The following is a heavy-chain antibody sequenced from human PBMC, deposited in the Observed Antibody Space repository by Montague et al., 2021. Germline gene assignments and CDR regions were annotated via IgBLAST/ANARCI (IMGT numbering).Heavy chain of an antibody. J-gene: IGHJ4*02. D-gene: IGHD5-18*01. CDR3: AQDAVGYSYEEN. Sequence: SLRLSCAASGFTFRSSAMSWVRQAPGKGLEWVSGISGGGGHTFYAESVEGRFTISRNNSKNTLYLQMNSLSPEDTAVYYCAQDAVGYSYEENWGQGSLVTVSS. CDR2: ISGGGGHT. CDR1: GFTFRSSA. V-gene: IGHV3-23*01.